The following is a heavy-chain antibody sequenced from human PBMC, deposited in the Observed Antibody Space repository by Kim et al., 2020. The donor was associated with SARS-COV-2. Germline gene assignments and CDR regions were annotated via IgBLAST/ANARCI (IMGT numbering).Heavy chain of an antibody. J-gene: IGHJ5*02. CDR3: AHSPSYNWFDA. CDR1: EFSLSTYGVS. V-gene: IGHV2-5*02. CDR2: IYWDNDN. Sequence: SGPTLVNPTQTLTLTCTFSEFSLSTYGVSVGWIRRAPGKALEWLAVIYWDNDNRLSPFLESRLTITKDTSKNQVVLTMTNMDVADTATYFCAHSPSYNWFDAWGQGTLVTVSS.